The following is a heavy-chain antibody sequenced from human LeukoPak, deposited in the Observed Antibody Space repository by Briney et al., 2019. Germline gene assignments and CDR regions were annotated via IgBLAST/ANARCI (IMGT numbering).Heavy chain of an antibody. J-gene: IGHJ4*02. V-gene: IGHV1-69*06. D-gene: IGHD3-10*01. Sequence: SVTVSCKASGGTFSSYAISWVRQAPGQGLEWMGGIIHIFGTANYAQKFQGRVTITADKSTCTAYMELSSLKSEDTAVYYCARGHYYGSGSYLFDYWGQGTLVTVSS. CDR1: GGTFSSYA. CDR2: IIHIFGTA. CDR3: ARGHYYGSGSYLFDY.